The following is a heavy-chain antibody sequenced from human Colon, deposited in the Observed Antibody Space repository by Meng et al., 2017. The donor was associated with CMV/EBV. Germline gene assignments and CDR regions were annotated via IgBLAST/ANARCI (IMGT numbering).Heavy chain of an antibody. CDR2: ISSDGRTI. V-gene: IGHV3-48*03. CDR1: GFTFSTYE. J-gene: IGHJ4*02. D-gene: IGHD5-18*01. CDR3: ARSGYNYGSGFDY. Sequence: GESLKISCVGSGFTFSTYEFNWVRQAPGKGLEWVSYISSDGRTIYYADSVKGRFTTSRDNARDSLYLQMNSLRAEDTAVYYCARSGYNYGSGFDYWGQETLVTVSS.